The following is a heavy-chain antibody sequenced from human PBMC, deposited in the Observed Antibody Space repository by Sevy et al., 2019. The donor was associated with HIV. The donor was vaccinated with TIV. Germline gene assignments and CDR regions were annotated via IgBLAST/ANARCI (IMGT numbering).Heavy chain of an antibody. J-gene: IGHJ5*02. CDR2: INHSGST. CDR3: ARAPPVVVVPGAPSWFDP. Sequence: SETLSLTCAVYGGSFSGYYWNWIRQSPGKGLEWIGEINHSGSTHYNPNLKSRVTISVDTSKNQFSLRLNSVTAADTAVYYCARAPPVVVVPGAPSWFDPWGQGTLVTVSS. D-gene: IGHD2-2*01. CDR1: GGSFSGYY. V-gene: IGHV4-34*01.